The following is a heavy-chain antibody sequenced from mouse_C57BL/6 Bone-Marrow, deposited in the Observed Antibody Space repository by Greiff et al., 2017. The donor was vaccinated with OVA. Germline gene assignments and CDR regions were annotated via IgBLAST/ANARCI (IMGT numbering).Heavy chain of an antibody. CDR1: GYTFTDYN. V-gene: IGHV1-18*01. D-gene: IGHD2-4*01. CDR2: INPNNGGT. J-gene: IGHJ3*01. CDR3: ASGGMITTRELRFAY. Sequence: EVQLQQSGPELVKPGASVKIPCKASGYTFTDYNMDWVKQSHGQSLEWIGDINPNNGGTIYNQKFKGKATLTVDKSSSTAYMELRSLTSEDTAVYYCASGGMITTRELRFAYWGQGTLVTVSA.